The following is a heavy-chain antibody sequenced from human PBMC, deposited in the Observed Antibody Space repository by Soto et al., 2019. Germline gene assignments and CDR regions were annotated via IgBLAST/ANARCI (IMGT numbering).Heavy chain of an antibody. V-gene: IGHV1-69*12. CDR1: GGTFSSYA. D-gene: IGHD5-12*01. J-gene: IGHJ4*02. CDR3: VSVVAIPGYPDN. CDR2: IVPIVDTS. Sequence: QVQLVQSGAEVRQPASSVKVSCKTSGGTFSSYAISWVRQAPGQGLEWMGGIVPIVDTSTYAQKFQGRVTIXATXSTGTVYLELSSLRSDDTAVYYCVSVVAIPGYPDNWGQGTLVTVSS.